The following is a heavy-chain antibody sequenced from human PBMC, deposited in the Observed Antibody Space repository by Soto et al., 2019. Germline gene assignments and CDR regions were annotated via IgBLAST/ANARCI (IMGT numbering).Heavy chain of an antibody. Sequence: SETLSLTCTVSGDSFSSGDYFWSWIRQPPGKGLEWIGYVSNGGSTFYNPSLKSRITISVDMSKTQFSLEVRSVTAADTAVYYCARVTDYGNNSYYFDYWGQGTLVTVSS. J-gene: IGHJ4*02. V-gene: IGHV4-30-4*01. CDR3: ARVTDYGNNSYYFDY. CDR1: GDSFSSGDYF. CDR2: VSNGGST. D-gene: IGHD3-10*01.